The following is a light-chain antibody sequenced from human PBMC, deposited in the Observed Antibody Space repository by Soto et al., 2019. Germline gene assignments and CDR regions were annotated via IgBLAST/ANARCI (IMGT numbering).Light chain of an antibody. CDR1: QYINTR. CDR2: QTS. V-gene: IGKV3-11*01. J-gene: IGKJ1*01. CDR3: HQRQSWPRT. Sequence: TLTAASPSWRAGEQITLSGMASQYINTRLAWYQHRPGQAPRLLIYQTSIRAAGIPARFSASGTGTDFTLTISDVQPEDFAVYYCHQRQSWPRTFGQGTKVDIK.